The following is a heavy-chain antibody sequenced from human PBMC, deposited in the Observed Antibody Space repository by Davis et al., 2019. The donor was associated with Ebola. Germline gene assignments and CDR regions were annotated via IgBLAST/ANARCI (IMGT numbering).Heavy chain of an antibody. D-gene: IGHD3-3*01. CDR1: GFTFSSYA. CDR2: ISYDGSNK. J-gene: IGHJ4*02. V-gene: IGHV3-30-3*01. Sequence: GESLKISCAASGFTFSSYAMHWVRQAPGKGLEWVAVISYDGSNKYYADSVKGRFTISRDNSKNTLYLQMNSLRAEDTAVYYCARDPSRNTIFDYYFDYWGQGTLVTVSS. CDR3: ARDPSRNTIFDYYFDY.